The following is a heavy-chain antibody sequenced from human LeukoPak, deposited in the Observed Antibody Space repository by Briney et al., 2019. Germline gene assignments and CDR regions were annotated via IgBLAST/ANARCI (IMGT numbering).Heavy chain of an antibody. D-gene: IGHD4-17*01. CDR1: GYTFISYV. V-gene: IGHV1-8*01. CDR3: ARTPPDYGIDY. J-gene: IGHJ4*02. CDR2: MSPNSGNT. Sequence: ASVKVSCKASGYTFISYVINWVRQATGQGLEWMGWMSPNSGNTGYAQKFQGRITMTKSTSISTAYMELSDLESEDTAVYYCARTPPDYGIDYWGQGTLVTVSS.